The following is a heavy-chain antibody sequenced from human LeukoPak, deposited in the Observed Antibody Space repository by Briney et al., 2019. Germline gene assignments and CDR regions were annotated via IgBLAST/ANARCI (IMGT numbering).Heavy chain of an antibody. J-gene: IGHJ4*02. D-gene: IGHD3-3*01. Sequence: SETLSLTCAVYGGSFSGYYWSWIRQPPGKGLEWIGEINHSGSTNYNPSLKSRVTISVDTSKNQFSLKLSSVTAADTAVYYCARQGRVRDGYYFDYWGQGTLVTVSS. CDR3: ARQGRVRDGYYFDY. V-gene: IGHV4-34*01. CDR2: INHSGST. CDR1: GGSFSGYY.